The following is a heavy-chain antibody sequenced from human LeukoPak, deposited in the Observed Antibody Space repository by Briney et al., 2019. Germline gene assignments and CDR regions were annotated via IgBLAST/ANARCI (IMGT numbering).Heavy chain of an antibody. Sequence: GGSLRLSCAPSGFTFSSYAMSWVRQAPGKGLEWVSTVSVYGGTTYYADSVKGRFTISRDNSKNTLYLQMNSLRPEDAAVYFCAKELHGSGNYAFDYWGQGTLVTVSS. CDR2: VSVYGGTT. CDR3: AKELHGSGNYAFDY. J-gene: IGHJ4*02. CDR1: GFTFSSYA. V-gene: IGHV3-23*01. D-gene: IGHD3-10*01.